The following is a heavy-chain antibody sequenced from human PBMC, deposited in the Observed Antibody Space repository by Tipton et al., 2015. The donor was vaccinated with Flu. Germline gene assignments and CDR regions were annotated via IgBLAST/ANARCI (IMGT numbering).Heavy chain of an antibody. CDR3: ARVPLWFGELPSYGMDV. D-gene: IGHD3-10*01. CDR2: IYHTGST. V-gene: IGHV4-38-2*02. J-gene: IGHJ6*02. Sequence: TLSLTCTISGDSIRSDYYWGWIRQPPGKGLEWIGNIYHTGSTYHNPSLKSRVTISVDTSKNQFSLKVFSVTAADTAVYYCARVPLWFGELPSYGMDVWGQGTTVTVSS. CDR1: GDSIRSDYY.